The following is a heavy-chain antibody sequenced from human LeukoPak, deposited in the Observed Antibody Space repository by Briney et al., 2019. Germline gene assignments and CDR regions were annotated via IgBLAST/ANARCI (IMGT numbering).Heavy chain of an antibody. Sequence: SGTLSLTCAVSGGSISSSNWWSWVRPPPGKGLEWIGEIYHSGSTNYNPSLKSRVTISVDKSKNQFSLKLSSVTAADTAVYYCARYSSSSPWYFDYWGQGTLVTVSS. J-gene: IGHJ4*02. V-gene: IGHV4-4*02. CDR1: GGSISSSNW. D-gene: IGHD6-6*01. CDR2: IYHSGST. CDR3: ARYSSSSPWYFDY.